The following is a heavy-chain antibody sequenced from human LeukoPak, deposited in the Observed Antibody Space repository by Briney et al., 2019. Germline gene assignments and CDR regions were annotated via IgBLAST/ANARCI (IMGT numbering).Heavy chain of an antibody. CDR1: GFSLRTRGMW. CDR2: IDWDDDK. D-gene: IGHD3/OR15-3a*01. V-gene: IGHV2-70*11. Sequence: SGPALVKPTPTLTLTCTFSGFSLRTRGMWVSWIRQTPGKALEWLARIDWDDDKYYSTSLKTRLTFSKDTSKNQVVLTMTNMDPVDTATYYCARIPPHFVDLVDVWGQGTTVTVSS. J-gene: IGHJ6*02. CDR3: ARIPPHFVDLVDV.